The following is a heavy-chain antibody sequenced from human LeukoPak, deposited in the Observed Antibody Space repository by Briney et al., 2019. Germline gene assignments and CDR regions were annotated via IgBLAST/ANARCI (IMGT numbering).Heavy chain of an antibody. Sequence: PSETLSLTCAVYGGSFSGYYWSWIRQPPGKGLEWIGEISHSGSTNYNPSLKSRVTISVDTSKNQFSLKLSSVTAADTAVYYCARRGRVATIKNIGAFDIWGQGTMVTVSS. CDR3: ARRGRVATIKNIGAFDI. CDR2: ISHSGST. CDR1: GGSFSGYY. V-gene: IGHV4-34*01. D-gene: IGHD5-12*01. J-gene: IGHJ3*02.